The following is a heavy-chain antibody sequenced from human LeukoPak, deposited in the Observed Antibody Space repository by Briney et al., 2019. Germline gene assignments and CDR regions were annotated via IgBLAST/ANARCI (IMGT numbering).Heavy chain of an antibody. Sequence: SETLSLTCTVSGGSISSSSYYWGWIRQPPGKGLEWIGSIYYSGSTYYNPSLKSRVTISVDTSKNQFSLKLSSVTAADTAVYYCARDYLGGIAVAGTGYWGQGTLVTVSS. D-gene: IGHD6-19*01. J-gene: IGHJ4*02. V-gene: IGHV4-39*07. CDR1: GGSISSSSYY. CDR3: ARDYLGGIAVAGTGY. CDR2: IYYSGST.